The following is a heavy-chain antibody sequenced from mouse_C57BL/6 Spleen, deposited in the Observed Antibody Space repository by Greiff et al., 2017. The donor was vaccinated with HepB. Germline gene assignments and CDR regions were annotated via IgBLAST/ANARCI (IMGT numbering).Heavy chain of an antibody. Sequence: DVKLVESGGGLVKPGGSLKLSCAASGFTFSDYGMHWVRQAPEKGLEWVAYISSGSSTIYYADTVKGRFTISRDNAKNTLFLQMTSLRSEDTAMYYCARPRSATVVENFDYWGQGTTLTVSS. D-gene: IGHD1-1*01. CDR3: ARPRSATVVENFDY. J-gene: IGHJ2*01. CDR2: ISSGSSTI. V-gene: IGHV5-17*01. CDR1: GFTFSDYG.